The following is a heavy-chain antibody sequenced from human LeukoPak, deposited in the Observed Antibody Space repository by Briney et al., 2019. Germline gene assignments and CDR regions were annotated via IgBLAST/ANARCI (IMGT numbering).Heavy chain of an antibody. CDR1: GYTFTGYG. V-gene: IGHV1-2*02. Sequence: ASVKVSCKASGYTFTGYGISWVRQAPGQGLEWMGIINPSGGSTSYAQKFQGRVTMTSDTSISTAYMELSRLRSDDTAVYYCARFYDSSGYFFDYWGQGTLVTVSS. CDR3: ARFYDSSGYFFDY. J-gene: IGHJ4*02. CDR2: INPSGGST. D-gene: IGHD3-22*01.